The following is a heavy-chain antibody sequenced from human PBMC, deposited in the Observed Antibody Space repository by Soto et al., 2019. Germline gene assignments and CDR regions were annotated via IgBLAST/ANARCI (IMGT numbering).Heavy chain of an antibody. CDR1: GGSMSSGAYY. Sequence: PSETLSLTCSVSGGSMSSGAYYWNWIRQHPGKGLEWIAYIYHTGNTYYNPSLRSRTTISVDTSANQFSLKLTSVTDADTAVYYCASSYSGYLDNWGQGTLVTVYS. CDR2: IYHTGNT. V-gene: IGHV4-31*03. J-gene: IGHJ4*02. CDR3: ASSYSGYLDN. D-gene: IGHD3-22*01.